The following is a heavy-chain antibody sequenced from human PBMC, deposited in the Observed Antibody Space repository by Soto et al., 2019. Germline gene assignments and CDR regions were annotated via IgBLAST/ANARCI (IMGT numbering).Heavy chain of an antibody. CDR2: ISYDGSNK. Sequence: GGSLRLSCAASGFTFSSYAMHWVRQAPGKGLEWVAVISYDGSNKYYADSVKGRFTISRDNSKNTLYLQMNSLGAEDTAVYYCARVKGYYDSSVFLNYFDYWGQGTLVTVSS. D-gene: IGHD3-22*01. CDR3: ARVKGYYDSSVFLNYFDY. CDR1: GFTFSSYA. V-gene: IGHV3-30-3*01. J-gene: IGHJ4*02.